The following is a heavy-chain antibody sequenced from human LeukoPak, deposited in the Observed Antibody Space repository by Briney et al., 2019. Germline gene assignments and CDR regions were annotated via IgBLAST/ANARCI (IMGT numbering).Heavy chain of an antibody. V-gene: IGHV4-59*01. CDR3: ARETYYHDSSGYYYGYYYGMDV. CDR1: GGSFSGYY. CDR2: IYYSGST. Sequence: PSETLSLTCAVYGGSFSGYYWSWIRQPPGKGLEWIGYIYYSGSTNYNPSLKSRVTISVDTSKNQFSLKLSSVTAADTAVYYCARETYYHDSSGYYYGYYYGMDVWGQGTTVTVSS. D-gene: IGHD3-22*01. J-gene: IGHJ6*02.